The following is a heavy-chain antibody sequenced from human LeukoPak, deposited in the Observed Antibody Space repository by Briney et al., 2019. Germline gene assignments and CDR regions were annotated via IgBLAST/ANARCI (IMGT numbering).Heavy chain of an antibody. D-gene: IGHD2-21*01. CDR1: RFTFSSYS. J-gene: IGHJ4*02. CDR2: ISSSSSYI. V-gene: IGHV3-21*01. CDR3: AQGDCGGGPFPGSLN. Sequence: GGSLRLSCAASRFTFSSYSMNWVRQAPGKGLEWVSSISSSSSYIYYADSVKGRFTISRDNSKNTLYLQMNSLRVEDTSVYYCAQGDCGGGPFPGSLNWGQGTLVTVSS.